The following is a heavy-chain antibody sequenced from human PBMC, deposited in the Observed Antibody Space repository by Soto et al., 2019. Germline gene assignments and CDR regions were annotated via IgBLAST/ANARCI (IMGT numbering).Heavy chain of an antibody. CDR3: ARASSAGYCSGGSCYRWAADYYGMDV. Sequence: SVKVSCKASGGTFSSYAISWVRQAPGQVLEWMGGIIPIFGTANYAQKFQGRVTITADESTSTAYMELSSLRSEDTAVYYCARASSAGYCSGGSCYRWAADYYGMDVWGQGTTVTVSS. J-gene: IGHJ6*02. CDR2: IIPIFGTA. CDR1: GGTFSSYA. D-gene: IGHD2-15*01. V-gene: IGHV1-69*13.